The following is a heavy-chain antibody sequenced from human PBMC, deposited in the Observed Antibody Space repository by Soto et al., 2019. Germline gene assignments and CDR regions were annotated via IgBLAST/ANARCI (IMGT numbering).Heavy chain of an antibody. CDR2: IFRNDER. D-gene: IGHD1-26*01. Sequence: QVTLKESGPVLVKPTETLTLTCSVSGFSLSKARMGVSWIRQPPGKALEWLAHIFRNDERSYNTSLKSRLTISRDTSKSQVVLTMTNVDPVDTGTYFCARALREGLPIYYFDSWGQGTLVTVSS. V-gene: IGHV2-26*01. CDR1: GFSLSKARMG. CDR3: ARALREGLPIYYFDS. J-gene: IGHJ4*02.